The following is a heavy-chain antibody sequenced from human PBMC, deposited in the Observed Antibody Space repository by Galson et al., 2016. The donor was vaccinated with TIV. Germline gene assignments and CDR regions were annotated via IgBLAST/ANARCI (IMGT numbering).Heavy chain of an antibody. V-gene: IGHV3-20*01. CDR3: VRTKHHYGDYLSWYFHL. D-gene: IGHD4-17*01. CDR1: GFTFDNYG. CDR2: INWNGGST. J-gene: IGHJ2*01. Sequence: SLRLSCAASGFTFDNYGMSWVRQVPGKGLEWVSGINWNGGSTGYAYSVKGRFTISRDNAKNSLYLQMNSLRAEDTAFYHCVRTKHHYGDYLSWYFHLWGRGTLVTVSS.